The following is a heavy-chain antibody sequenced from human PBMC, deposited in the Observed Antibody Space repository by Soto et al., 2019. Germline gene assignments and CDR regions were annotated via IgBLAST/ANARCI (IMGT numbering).Heavy chain of an antibody. CDR1: GFTFSSYS. CDR2: ISSSSSTI. D-gene: IGHD3-3*01. Sequence: GGSLRLSCAASGFTFSSYSMNWVRQAPGKGLEWVSYISSSSSTIYYADSVKGRFTISRDNAKNSLYLQMNSLRAEDTAVYYCARELGYDFWSGYLRENDAFDIWGQGTMVTVSS. J-gene: IGHJ3*02. CDR3: ARELGYDFWSGYLRENDAFDI. V-gene: IGHV3-48*01.